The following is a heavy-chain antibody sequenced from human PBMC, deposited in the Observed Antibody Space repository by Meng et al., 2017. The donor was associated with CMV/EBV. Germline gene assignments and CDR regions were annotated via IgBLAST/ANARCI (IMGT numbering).Heavy chain of an antibody. CDR3: TRRSSSNDY. J-gene: IGHJ4*02. CDR2: IRSKANSYAT. Sequence: GESLKISCAASGFTFSGSAMHWVRQASGKGLEWVGRIRSKANSYATAYAASVKGRFTISRDDSKNTAYLQMSSPKTEDTAVYYCTRRSSSNDYWGQGTLVTVSS. D-gene: IGHD6-6*01. CDR1: GFTFSGSA. V-gene: IGHV3-73*01.